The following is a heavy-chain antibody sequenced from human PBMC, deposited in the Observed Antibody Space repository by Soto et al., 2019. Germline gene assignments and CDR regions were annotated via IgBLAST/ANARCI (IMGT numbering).Heavy chain of an antibody. CDR3: ARGVLH. CDR2: ISYSGST. J-gene: IGHJ4*01. Sequence: QVQLQESGPGLVQPSQTLSLTCTVSGGSISSGGYYWSWIRQHPGTGLEWIGHISYSGSTHYDTSLNTRVTISVDTSRNQFSLIVNSVTAADKAVYYCARGVLHWGQGTLVTVSS. CDR1: GGSISSGGYY. V-gene: IGHV4-31*03.